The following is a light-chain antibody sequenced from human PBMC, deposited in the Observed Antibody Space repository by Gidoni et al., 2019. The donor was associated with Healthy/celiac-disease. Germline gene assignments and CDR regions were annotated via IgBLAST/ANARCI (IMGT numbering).Light chain of an antibody. CDR1: QSISSY. J-gene: IGKJ1*01. Sequence: DSQRTQSPSSLSASVGDRVTITCRASQSISSYLNWYQQKPGKAPKLLIYAASSLQSGVPSRFSGSGSGTYFTLTISSLQPEDFATYYCQQSYSTPRTFGQGTKVEIK. V-gene: IGKV1-39*01. CDR3: QQSYSTPRT. CDR2: AAS.